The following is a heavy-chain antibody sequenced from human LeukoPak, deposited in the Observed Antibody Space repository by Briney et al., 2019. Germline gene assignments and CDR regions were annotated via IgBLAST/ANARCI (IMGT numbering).Heavy chain of an antibody. J-gene: IGHJ4*02. CDR2: TGLESVHT. Sequence: GGSLRLSCAASRFTFTRHAMSWVRQAPGKGLEWVSTTGLESVHTLCADSVQGRFAVSRDNSRNTLDLQMDNLTVDDTAIYYCVRGDDIGKHPTRAYYFDIWGQGTLVSVSS. D-gene: IGHD3-10*01. CDR1: RFTFTRHA. CDR3: VRGDDIGKHPTRAYYFDI. V-gene: IGHV3-23*01.